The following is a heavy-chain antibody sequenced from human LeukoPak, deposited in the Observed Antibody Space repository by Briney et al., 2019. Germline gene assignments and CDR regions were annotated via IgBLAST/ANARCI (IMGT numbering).Heavy chain of an antibody. D-gene: IGHD2-15*01. CDR1: GIALSTYW. CDR2: IKQDGSEK. Sequence: GGSLRLSCAASGIALSTYWMSWVRQAPGKGLEWVANIKQDGSEKNYVDSVKGRFTISRDNAKNSLYLQMNSLRAEDTALYYCARGGLYWHIWGQGTMVTVSS. V-gene: IGHV3-7*04. CDR3: ARGGLYWHI. J-gene: IGHJ3*02.